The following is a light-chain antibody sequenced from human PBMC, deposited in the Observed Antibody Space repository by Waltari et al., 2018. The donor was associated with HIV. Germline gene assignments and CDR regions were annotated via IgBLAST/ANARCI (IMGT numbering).Light chain of an antibody. CDR2: GSS. J-gene: IGLJ1*01. CDR1: FPHIRTNT. Sequence: HSVLTQPPSESGAPGHRVTTPCSGSFPHIRTNTVNWYQQLPGTAPKLLIYGSSQRPSGVPDRFSGSRSDTSASLDISGLHSEDEGDYYCAVWDDSLSEYVFATGTKVFVL. V-gene: IGLV1-44*01. CDR3: AVWDDSLSEYV.